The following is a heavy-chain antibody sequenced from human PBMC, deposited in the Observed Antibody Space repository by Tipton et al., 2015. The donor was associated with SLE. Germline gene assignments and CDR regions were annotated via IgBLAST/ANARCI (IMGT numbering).Heavy chain of an antibody. CDR1: GFTFSSYA. V-gene: IGHV4-59*12. CDR2: IYYSGST. Sequence: LRLSCAASGFTFSSYAMSWIRQPPGKGLEWIGYIYYSGSTNYNPSLKSRVTISVDTSKNQFSLKLSSVTAADTAVYYCAKKNQAGSSSWYDYWGQGTLVTVSS. CDR3: AKKNQAGSSSWYDY. D-gene: IGHD6-13*01. J-gene: IGHJ4*02.